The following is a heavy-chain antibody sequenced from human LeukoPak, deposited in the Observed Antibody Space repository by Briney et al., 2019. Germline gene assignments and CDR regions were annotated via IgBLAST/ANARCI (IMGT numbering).Heavy chain of an antibody. CDR2: IRSKANSYAT. J-gene: IGHJ3*02. V-gene: IGHV3-73*01. D-gene: IGHD3-9*01. CDR3: AKDHYDILTGYYKGDAFDI. Sequence: GGSLKLSCAASGFTFSGSAMHWVRQASGKGLEWVGRIRSKANSYATAYAASVKGRFTISRDDSKNTAYLQMNSLRAEDTAVYYCAKDHYDILTGYYKGDAFDIWGQGTMVTVSS. CDR1: GFTFSGSA.